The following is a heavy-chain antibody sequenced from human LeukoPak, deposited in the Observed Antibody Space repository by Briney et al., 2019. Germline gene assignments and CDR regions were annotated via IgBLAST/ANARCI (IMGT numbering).Heavy chain of an antibody. D-gene: IGHD1-26*01. CDR3: ARPLGGNGMVV. V-gene: IGHV5-51*01. CDR1: GYTFTKDW. J-gene: IGHJ6*02. CDR2: ISPGASNT. Sequence: GESLKISCKDSGYTFTKDWIGWVRQMPGKGLEWMGIISPGASNTRYSPSFQGQVTISADKSISTAYLQWSSLKASDTAMYYCARPLGGNGMVVWGQGTTVTVSS.